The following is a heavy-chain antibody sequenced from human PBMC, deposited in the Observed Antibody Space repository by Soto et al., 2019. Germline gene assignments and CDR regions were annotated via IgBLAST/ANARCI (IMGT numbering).Heavy chain of an antibody. D-gene: IGHD6-13*01. Sequence: GASVKVSCKASGFTFTSSAVQWVRQARGQRLEWIGWIVVGSGNTNYAQKFQERVTITRDMSTSTAYMELSSLRSEDTAVYYCAAGEDSSSWYDLDYYYYGMDVWGQGTTVTVSS. CDR1: GFTFTSSA. V-gene: IGHV1-58*01. J-gene: IGHJ6*02. CDR2: IVVGSGNT. CDR3: AAGEDSSSWYDLDYYYYGMDV.